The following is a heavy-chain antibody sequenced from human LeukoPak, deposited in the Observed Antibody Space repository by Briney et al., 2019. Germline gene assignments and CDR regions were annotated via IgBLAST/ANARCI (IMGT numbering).Heavy chain of an antibody. V-gene: IGHV3-21*01. Sequence: PGGSLRLSCAASGFTFSGYTMNWVRQAPGKGLEWVSSISSSSTYIYYADSVKGRFTITRDNAKSSLYLQLNSLGAEDTAVYYCARDSGGHYGGQGTLVTVSS. CDR1: GFTFSGYT. J-gene: IGHJ4*02. D-gene: IGHD4-23*01. CDR3: ARDSGGHY. CDR2: ISSSSTYI.